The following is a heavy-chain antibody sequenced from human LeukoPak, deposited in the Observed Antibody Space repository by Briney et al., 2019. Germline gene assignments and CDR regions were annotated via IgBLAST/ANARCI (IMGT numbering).Heavy chain of an antibody. V-gene: IGHV1-69*13. CDR2: IIAIFGTA. D-gene: IGHD5-18*01. J-gene: IGHJ5*02. Sequence: ASVKVSCEASGGTFSSYAISWVRQAPGQGLEWMGGIIAIFGTANYAQKVQGRVTITADESTSTAYMELSSLRAEDTAVYYCARSSEKLWFGGDNCFDTWGQGTLVTVSS. CDR3: ARSSEKLWFGGDNCFDT. CDR1: GGTFSSYA.